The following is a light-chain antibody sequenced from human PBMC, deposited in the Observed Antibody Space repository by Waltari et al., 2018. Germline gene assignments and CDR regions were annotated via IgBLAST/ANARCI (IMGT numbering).Light chain of an antibody. Sequence: QSGLPQPASASGSPGQSITITCTGPSSDIGTYNLVSWYPQPPGKAPRLLIHEVTKRAPGTSDRFSASKSGNTASLSISGLQAQEDEADYYCCSYVGLGTYVFGTGTKVTV. CDR1: SSDIGTYNL. CDR2: EVT. J-gene: IGLJ1*01. V-gene: IGLV2-23*02. CDR3: CSYVGLGTYV.